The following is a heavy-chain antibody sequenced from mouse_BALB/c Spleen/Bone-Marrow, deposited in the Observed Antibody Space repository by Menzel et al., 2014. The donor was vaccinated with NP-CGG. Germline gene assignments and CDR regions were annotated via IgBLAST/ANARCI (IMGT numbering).Heavy chain of an antibody. V-gene: IGHV6-6*02. CDR2: IRLKSNNFAT. D-gene: IGHD1-1*01. CDR1: GFTFSNYW. CDR3: TSLYYYGSRYFDY. J-gene: IGHJ2*01. Sequence: EVKLVESGGGLVQPGVSMKLSCVSSGFTFSNYWMNWVRQSPEKGLEWVAEIRLKSNNFATHYAESVKGRFTISRDDSKSSVYLEMNNLRAEDTGIYYCTSLYYYGSRYFDYWGRGTTLTVSS.